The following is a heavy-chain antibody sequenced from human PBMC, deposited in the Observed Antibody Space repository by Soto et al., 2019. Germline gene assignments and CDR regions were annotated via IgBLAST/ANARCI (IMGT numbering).Heavy chain of an antibody. V-gene: IGHV4-59*08. J-gene: IGHJ6*03. CDR2: IYSSGST. CDR3: ARTVTNAYYYYMDV. Sequence: SETLSLTCTVSGGSISSYYWSWIRQPPGKGLEWIGYIYSSGSTNYNPSLKSRVTISVHTSENQFSLKLSSVTAADTAVYYCARTVTNAYYYYMDVWGKGTTVTVSS. CDR1: GGSISSYY. D-gene: IGHD4-4*01.